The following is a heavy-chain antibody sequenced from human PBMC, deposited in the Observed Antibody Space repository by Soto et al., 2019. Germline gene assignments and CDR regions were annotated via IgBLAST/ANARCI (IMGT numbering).Heavy chain of an antibody. Sequence: PSETLSLTCTVSGGSIRSYYWSWIRQTPGKGLEWIGYIYYSGSTNYNPSLKSRVTISADTSKNQFSLKLSSVTAADTAVYYCARTGTNNSGYYFLDYWGQGTLVTVS. CDR2: IYYSGST. CDR3: ARTGTNNSGYYFLDY. D-gene: IGHD3-22*01. CDR1: GGSIRSYY. V-gene: IGHV4-59*01. J-gene: IGHJ4*02.